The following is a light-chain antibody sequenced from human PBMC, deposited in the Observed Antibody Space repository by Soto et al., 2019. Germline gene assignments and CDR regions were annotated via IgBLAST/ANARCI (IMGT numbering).Light chain of an antibody. V-gene: IGKV3-15*01. CDR3: HQYNNWPYT. Sequence: EIVMTQSPATLAVSPGERAALSCRASQSVSSNFAWYQQQPGQVPRLLIYGASSSGTGTPARCSGSGTGTEFTLTISTLESEDFSFYYWHQYNNWPYTFGLGTKLEMK. CDR2: GAS. CDR1: QSVSSN. J-gene: IGKJ2*01.